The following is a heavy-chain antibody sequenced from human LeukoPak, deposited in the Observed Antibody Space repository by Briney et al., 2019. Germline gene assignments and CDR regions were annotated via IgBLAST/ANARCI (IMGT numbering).Heavy chain of an antibody. CDR1: GSRDSGYN. Sequence: APVKASYSASGSRDSGYNIHWLRESPGQGLEWMGWINPNSGGTNYAQKFQGRVTMTRDTSISTANLELSRLRSDDTTVYYCARTYYDDGSHSFFHWGQGTLVTVSS. CDR2: INPNSGGT. V-gene: IGHV1-2*02. J-gene: IGHJ4*02. D-gene: IGHD3-22*01. CDR3: ARTYYDDGSHSFFH.